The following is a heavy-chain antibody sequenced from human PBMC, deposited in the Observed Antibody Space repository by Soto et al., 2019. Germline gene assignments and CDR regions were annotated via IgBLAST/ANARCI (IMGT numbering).Heavy chain of an antibody. D-gene: IGHD1-26*01. CDR2: INHSGGT. CDR3: ARGPPQSGNFCKCYYYFDS. J-gene: IGHJ4*02. CDR1: GGSFSGYY. Sequence: SETLSLTCAVSGGSFSGYYWSWIRQSPGKGLEWIGDINHSGGTNYNPSLKSRVTISGDTSRSQFSLRLSSVTAADTAVYYCARGPPQSGNFCKCYYYFDSWGLGTRVTVSS. V-gene: IGHV4-34*01.